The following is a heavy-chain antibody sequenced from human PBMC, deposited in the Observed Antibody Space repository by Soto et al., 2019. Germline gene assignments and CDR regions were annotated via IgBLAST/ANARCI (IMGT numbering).Heavy chain of an antibody. Sequence: PAGSLRLSCAASGFTFSSYAMSWVRQAPGKGLEWVSVISGSGGSTYYADSVKGRFTISRDNSRNTLYLQMNSLRAEGTAVYYCAKCSPRYSSGLKAYYFDYWGQGTLVTVSS. V-gene: IGHV3-23*01. CDR2: ISGSGGST. CDR1: GFTFSSYA. D-gene: IGHD6-19*01. J-gene: IGHJ4*02. CDR3: AKCSPRYSSGLKAYYFDY.